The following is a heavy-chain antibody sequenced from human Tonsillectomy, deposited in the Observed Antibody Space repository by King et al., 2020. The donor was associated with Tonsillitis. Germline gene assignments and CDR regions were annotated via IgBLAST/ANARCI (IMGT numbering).Heavy chain of an antibody. D-gene: IGHD3-22*01. CDR1: GFSLSTRGMC. CDR2: IDWVDDK. Sequence: VTLKESGPALVKPTQTLTLTCTFSGFSLSTRGMCVSWIRQPPGKALEWLALIDWVDDKYYNTSLKTRLSISKDTSKNQVVLTMTNMDPVDTATYYCARNSSTMMANPYSGGGFDIWGQGTMVTVSS. J-gene: IGHJ3*02. CDR3: ARNSSTMMANPYSGGGFDI. V-gene: IGHV2-70*01.